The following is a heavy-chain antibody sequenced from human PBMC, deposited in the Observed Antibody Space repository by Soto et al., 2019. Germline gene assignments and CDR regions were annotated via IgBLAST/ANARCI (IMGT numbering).Heavy chain of an antibody. Sequence: SETLSLTCAVSGVSISSHDWWTWVRQPPGKGLEWIGESHQIGNTNYNSSLESRVTISVDKSKNQFSLNLSSVTAADTAVYYCARRVLTGYSLPWGEPWGQGTLVSVS. CDR2: SHQIGNT. CDR3: ARRVLTGYSLPWGEP. CDR1: GVSISSHDW. V-gene: IGHV4-4*02. D-gene: IGHD3-9*01. J-gene: IGHJ5*02.